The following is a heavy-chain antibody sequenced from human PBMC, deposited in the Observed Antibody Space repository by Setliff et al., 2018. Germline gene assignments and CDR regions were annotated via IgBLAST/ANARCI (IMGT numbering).Heavy chain of an antibody. CDR2: IYTSGST. J-gene: IGHJ6*03. D-gene: IGHD3-3*01. V-gene: IGHV4-4*07. Sequence: LSLTCTVSGGSISSYYWSWIRQPAGKGLEWIGRIYTSGSTNYNPSLKSRVTMSVDTSKNQFSLKLSSVTAADTAVYYCARVGMYYNFWSGYYTYYYYYYMDVWGKGTTVTVSS. CDR3: ARVGMYYNFWSGYYTYYYYYYMDV. CDR1: GGSISSYY.